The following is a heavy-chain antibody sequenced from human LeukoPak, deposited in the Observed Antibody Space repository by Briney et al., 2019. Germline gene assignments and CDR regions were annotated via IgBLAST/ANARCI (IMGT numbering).Heavy chain of an antibody. CDR2: ISTYNGNT. D-gene: IGHD3-10*01. CDR3: AREKGRGYFDY. J-gene: IGHJ4*02. Sequence: ASVKVSCKTSGYTFDIFGISWVRQAPGQDLEWLGWISTYNGNTNYTQNLQGRITVTADASSTTVYMELRSLTYEDTAVYYCAREKGRGYFDYWGQGTLVTVSS. V-gene: IGHV1-18*01. CDR1: GYTFDIFG.